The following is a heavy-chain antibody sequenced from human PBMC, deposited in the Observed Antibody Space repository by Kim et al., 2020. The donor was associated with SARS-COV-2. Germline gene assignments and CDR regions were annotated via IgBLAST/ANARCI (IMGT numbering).Heavy chain of an antibody. CDR3: ARGGLIENYYGSGTYGMDV. CDR1: GGSISSGGYY. J-gene: IGHJ6*02. D-gene: IGHD3-10*01. CDR2: IYYSGST. V-gene: IGHV4-31*03. Sequence: SETLSLTCTVSGGSISSGGYYWSWIRQHPGKGLEWIGYIYYSGSTYYNPSLKSRVTISVDTSKNQFSLKLSSVTAADTAVYYCARGGLIENYYGSGTYGMDVWGQGTTVTVSS.